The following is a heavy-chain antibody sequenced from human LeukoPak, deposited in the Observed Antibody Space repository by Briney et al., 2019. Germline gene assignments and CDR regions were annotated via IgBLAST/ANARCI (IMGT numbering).Heavy chain of an antibody. CDR3: ARADYSSTWSHDYYYMDV. D-gene: IGHD6-13*01. J-gene: IGHJ6*03. V-gene: IGHV4-39*07. CDR2: IYYSGST. Sequence: SETLSLTCTVSGGSISSYYWGWIRQPPGKGLKWIGSIYYSGSTYYNPSLKSRVTISVDTSKNQFSLKLSSVTAADTAVYYCARADYSSTWSHDYYYMDVWGKGTTVTVSS. CDR1: GGSISSYY.